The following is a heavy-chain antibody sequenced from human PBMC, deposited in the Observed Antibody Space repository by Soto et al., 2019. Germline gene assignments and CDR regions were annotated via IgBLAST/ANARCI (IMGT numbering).Heavy chain of an antibody. V-gene: IGHV1-69*06. CDR2: IIPIFGTA. CDR1: GGTFSSYA. CDR3: AHYSSSAGYYYYYGMDV. J-gene: IGHJ6*02. Sequence: QVQLVQSGAEVKKPGSSVKVSCKASGGTFSSYAISWVRQAPGQGLEWMGGIIPIFGTANYAQKFQGRVTITADNSPSTAFMELSSLTSEDTAAYYCAHYSSSAGYYYYYGMDVWGQGTTVTVSS. D-gene: IGHD6-6*01.